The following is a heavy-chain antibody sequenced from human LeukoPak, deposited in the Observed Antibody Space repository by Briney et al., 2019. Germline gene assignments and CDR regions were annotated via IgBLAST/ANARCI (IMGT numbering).Heavy chain of an antibody. CDR3: ARAHYYDSSGYLI. D-gene: IGHD3-22*01. Sequence: GSSVKVSCKASGGTFSSYAISWVRQAPGQGLEWMGRIIPTFGTANYAQKFQGRVTITTDESTSTAYMELSSLRSEDTAVYYCARAHYYDSSGYLIWGQGTMVTVSS. J-gene: IGHJ3*02. CDR1: GGTFSSYA. V-gene: IGHV1-69*05. CDR2: IIPTFGTA.